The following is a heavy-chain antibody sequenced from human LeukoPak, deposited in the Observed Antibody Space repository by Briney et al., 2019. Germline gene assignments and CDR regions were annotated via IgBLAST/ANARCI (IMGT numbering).Heavy chain of an antibody. V-gene: IGHV4-39*07. CDR3: ASYSSSPPGLDY. CDR1: GGSISSSSYY. D-gene: IGHD6-6*01. CDR2: IYYSGST. J-gene: IGHJ4*02. Sequence: PSETLSLTCTVSGGSISSSSYYWGWIRQPPGKGLEWIGSIYYSGSTNYNPSLKSRVTISVDTSKNQFSLKLSSVTAADTAVYYCASYSSSPPGLDYWGQGTLVTVSS.